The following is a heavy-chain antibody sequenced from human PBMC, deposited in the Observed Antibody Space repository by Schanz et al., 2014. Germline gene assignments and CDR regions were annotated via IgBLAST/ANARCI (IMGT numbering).Heavy chain of an antibody. D-gene: IGHD3-16*02. CDR2: ISSKGDMT. Sequence: EVQLVASGGGLVQPGGSLRLSCAASGFTFSTSTMHWVRQAPGKGLEYVSSISSKGDMTFYGNSVKGRFTISRDNSKNTLYLQLGSLSAEDTAVYFCARDNRYYLFDYWGQGALXTVSS. J-gene: IGHJ4*02. CDR1: GFTFSTST. CDR3: ARDNRYYLFDY. V-gene: IGHV3-64*01.